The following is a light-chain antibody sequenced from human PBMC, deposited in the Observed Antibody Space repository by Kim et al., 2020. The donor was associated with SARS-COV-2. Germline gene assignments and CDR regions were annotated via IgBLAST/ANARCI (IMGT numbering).Light chain of an antibody. J-gene: IGLJ2*01. Sequence: PGQEARITCAGDALPKQYAYWYQQKPGQAPGLVIYKDSERPSGIPERFSGSSAGTTVTLTISGVQAEDEADYYCQSADSSGTDVVFGGGTQLTVL. V-gene: IGLV3-25*03. CDR2: KDS. CDR3: QSADSSGTDVV. CDR1: ALPKQY.